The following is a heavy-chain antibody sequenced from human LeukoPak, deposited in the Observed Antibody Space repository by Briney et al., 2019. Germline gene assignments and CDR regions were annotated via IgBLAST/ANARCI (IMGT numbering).Heavy chain of an antibody. CDR2: ISGSGGST. CDR1: GFTFSSYA. J-gene: IGHJ6*03. Sequence: GGSLRLSCAASGFTFSSYAMSWVRQAPGKGLEWVSAISGSGGSTYYADSVKGRFTISRDNSKNTLYLQMSSLRAEDTAVYYCAKKPRGYSYGFYYYYYMDVWGKGTTVTVSS. V-gene: IGHV3-23*01. D-gene: IGHD5-18*01. CDR3: AKKPRGYSYGFYYYYYMDV.